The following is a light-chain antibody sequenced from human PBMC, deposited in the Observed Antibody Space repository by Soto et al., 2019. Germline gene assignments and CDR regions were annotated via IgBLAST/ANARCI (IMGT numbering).Light chain of an antibody. J-gene: IGLJ3*02. CDR1: SDDIGNFNL. V-gene: IGLV2-23*02. Sequence: QSALTQPASVSGSPGQSITVSCTGSSDDIGNFNLVSWYQQFPGKAPKLIVYEVNKRPLGVSDRFSGSKSGNTASLTISGRQAEDEADYHCCSYAGSRWMFGGGTKVTVL. CDR3: CSYAGSRWM. CDR2: EVN.